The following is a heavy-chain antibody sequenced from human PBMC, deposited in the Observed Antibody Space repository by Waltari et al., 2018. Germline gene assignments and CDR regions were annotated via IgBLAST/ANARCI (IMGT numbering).Heavy chain of an antibody. V-gene: IGHV3-23*01. J-gene: IGHJ6*02. CDR3: AKFGDSSGYLRDGMDV. CDR2: MSGSRGST. CDR1: GFTFSSYA. Sequence: EVQLLESGGGLVQPGGSLRLSCAASGFTFSSYAMSWVRQAPGNGLRGVSDMSGSRGSTYYADSVEGRFTISRDNAKNTLYLQMNSLRAEDTAVYYCAKFGDSSGYLRDGMDVWGQGTTVTVSS. D-gene: IGHD3-22*01.